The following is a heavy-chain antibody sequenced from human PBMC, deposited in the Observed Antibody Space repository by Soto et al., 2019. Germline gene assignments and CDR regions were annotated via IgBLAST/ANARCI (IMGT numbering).Heavy chain of an antibody. CDR1: GFSLTTRGVG. CDR3: ANRPRGYRSHFDY. CDR2: IYWDDDD. Sequence: QITLKESGPTLVKPTQTLTLTCTFSGFSLTTRGVGVGWIRQPPGKALEWLALIYWDDDDGYRPSLKSRLTVTTDTSKHPVVLTMTIMDPVDTATYYCANRPRGYRSHFDYWGQGTVLTVSS. D-gene: IGHD5-18*01. V-gene: IGHV2-5*02. J-gene: IGHJ4*02.